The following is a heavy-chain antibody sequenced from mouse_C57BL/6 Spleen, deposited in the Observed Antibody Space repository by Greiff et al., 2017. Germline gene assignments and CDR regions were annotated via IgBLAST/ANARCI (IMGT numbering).Heavy chain of an antibody. D-gene: IGHD3-2*02. CDR3: ARGGTAQVLFDY. Sequence: QVQLKESGAELVKPGASVKISCKASGYAFSSYWMNWVKQRPGKGLEWIGQIYPGDGDTNYNGKFKGKATLTADKSSSTAYMQLSSLTSEDSAVYFCARGGTAQVLFDYWGQGTTLTVSS. V-gene: IGHV1-80*01. CDR1: GYAFSSYW. CDR2: IYPGDGDT. J-gene: IGHJ2*01.